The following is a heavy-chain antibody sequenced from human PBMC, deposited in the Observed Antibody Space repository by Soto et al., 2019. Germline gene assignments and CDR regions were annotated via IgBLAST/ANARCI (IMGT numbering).Heavy chain of an antibody. D-gene: IGHD2-21*02. Sequence: PSETLSLTCTVSGGSISSGGYYWSWIRQHPGKGLEWIGYIYYSGSTYYNPSLKSRVTISVDTSKNQFSLKLSSVTAADTAVYYCARRGVVTAIRAFDIWGQGTMVTVSS. V-gene: IGHV4-31*03. J-gene: IGHJ3*02. CDR3: ARRGVVTAIRAFDI. CDR2: IYYSGST. CDR1: GGSISSGGYY.